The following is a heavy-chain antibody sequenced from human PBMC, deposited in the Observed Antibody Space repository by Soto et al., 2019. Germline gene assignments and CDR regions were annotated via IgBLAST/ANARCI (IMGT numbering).Heavy chain of an antibody. V-gene: IGHV1-24*01. Sequence: ASVKVSCKVSGYTLTELSMHWVRQAPGKGLEWMGGFDPEDGETIYAQKFQGRVTMTEDTSTDTAYMELSSLRSEDTAVYYCATGIVLVPAAIGPYEYWGQGTLVTVSS. D-gene: IGHD2-2*01. CDR1: GYTLTELS. J-gene: IGHJ4*02. CDR2: FDPEDGET. CDR3: ATGIVLVPAAIGPYEY.